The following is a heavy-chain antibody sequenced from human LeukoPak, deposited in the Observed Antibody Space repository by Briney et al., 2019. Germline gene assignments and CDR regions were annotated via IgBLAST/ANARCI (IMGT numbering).Heavy chain of an antibody. CDR2: ISSSSSYI. D-gene: IGHD5-18*01. CDR3: ARGTVAVGYNHENGDY. V-gene: IGHV3-21*01. J-gene: IGHJ4*02. CDR1: GFTFSSYS. Sequence: PGGSLRLSCAASGFTFSSYSMNWVRQAPGKGLEWVSSISSSSSYIYYADPVKGRFTISRDNAKNSLYLQMNSLRAEDTAVYYCARGTVAVGYNHENGDYWGQGTLVTVSS.